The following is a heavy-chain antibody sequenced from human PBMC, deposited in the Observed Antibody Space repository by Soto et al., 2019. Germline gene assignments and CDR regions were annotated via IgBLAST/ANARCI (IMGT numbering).Heavy chain of an antibody. CDR1: GGSFSGYY. Sequence: SETLSLTCAVYGGSFSGYYWSWIRQPPGKGLEWIGEINHSGSTNYNPSLKSRVTISVDTSKNQFSLKLSSVTAADTAVYYCARGGGRYSYGKYYYGMDVWGQGTTVTVSS. V-gene: IGHV4-34*01. J-gene: IGHJ6*02. CDR3: ARGGGRYSYGKYYYGMDV. CDR2: INHSGST. D-gene: IGHD5-18*01.